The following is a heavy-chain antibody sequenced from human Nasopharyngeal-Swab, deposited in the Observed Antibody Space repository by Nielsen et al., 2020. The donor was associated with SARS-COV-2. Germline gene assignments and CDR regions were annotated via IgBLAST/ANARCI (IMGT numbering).Heavy chain of an antibody. Sequence: SVKVSCKASGGTFSSYAISWVRQAPGQGLEWMGGIIPIFGTANYAQKFQGRVTITADESTSTAYMELSSLRSEDTAVYYCARDLYSSSSGGWFDTWGQGTLVTGAS. CDR3: ARDLYSSSSGGWFDT. V-gene: IGHV1-69*13. D-gene: IGHD6-6*01. CDR1: GGTFSSYA. J-gene: IGHJ5*02. CDR2: IIPIFGTA.